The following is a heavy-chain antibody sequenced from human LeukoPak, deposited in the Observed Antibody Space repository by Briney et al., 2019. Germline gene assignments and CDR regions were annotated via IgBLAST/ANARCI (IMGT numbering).Heavy chain of an antibody. V-gene: IGHV4-59*12. CDR1: GGSISSYY. CDR2: IYYSGSS. J-gene: IGHJ4*02. Sequence: PSETLSLTCTVSGGSISSYYWSWIRQPPGKGLEWIGYIYYSGSSRYNPSLQSRVTMSVDTSKNQFSLKLSSVTAADTAVYYCARTPIYYYDNSGYYNWGQGTLVTVSS. CDR3: ARTPIYYYDNSGYYN. D-gene: IGHD3-22*01.